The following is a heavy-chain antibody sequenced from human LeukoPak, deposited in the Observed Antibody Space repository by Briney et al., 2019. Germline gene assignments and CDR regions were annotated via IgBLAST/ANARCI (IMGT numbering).Heavy chain of an antibody. CDR3: AKDPRVGASAAEYFQY. J-gene: IGHJ1*01. Sequence: GGSLRLSCAASGFTFSSYAMSWVRQAPGKGLEWVSGVSGSGDSTYYADSVKGRFTISRDNSKNTLYLLMNSLRAEDTAVYYCAKDPRVGASAAEYFQYWGQGTLVTVSS. D-gene: IGHD1-26*01. CDR1: GFTFSSYA. V-gene: IGHV3-23*01. CDR2: VSGSGDST.